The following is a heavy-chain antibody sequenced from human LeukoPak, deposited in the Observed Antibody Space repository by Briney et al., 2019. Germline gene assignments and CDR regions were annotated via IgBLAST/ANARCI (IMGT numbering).Heavy chain of an antibody. CDR3: AREFRQRYSYGPGGYYYYYMDV. V-gene: IGHV1-18*03. CDR2: ISAYNGNT. CDR1: GYTFTSYG. D-gene: IGHD5-18*01. J-gene: IGHJ6*03. Sequence: ASVKVSCKASGYTFTSYGISWVRQAPGQGLEWMGWISAYNGNTNYAQKLQGRVTMTTDTSASTAYMELSSLRSEDMAVYYCAREFRQRYSYGPGGYYYYYMDVWGKGTTVTVSS.